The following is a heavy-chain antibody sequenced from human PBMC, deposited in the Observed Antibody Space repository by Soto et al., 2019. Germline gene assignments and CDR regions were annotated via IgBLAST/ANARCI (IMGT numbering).Heavy chain of an antibody. V-gene: IGHV3-48*03. Sequence: DVQLVESGGGLVQPGGSLRLSCTVSGFTLSTCEMNWVRQAPGKGLEWISYINSEGVTFYADSVKGRFTISRDNVQNSLLLQMNSLRAEDTAVYYCSRDKGDKVAYGMDVWGQGTTVTVS. D-gene: IGHD3-16*01. CDR3: SRDKGDKVAYGMDV. CDR1: GFTLSTCE. J-gene: IGHJ6*02. CDR2: INSEGVT.